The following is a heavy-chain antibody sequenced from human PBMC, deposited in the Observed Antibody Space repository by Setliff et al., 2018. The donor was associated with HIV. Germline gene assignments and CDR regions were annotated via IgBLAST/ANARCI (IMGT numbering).Heavy chain of an antibody. J-gene: IGHJ3*02. CDR2: LSYDGST. D-gene: IGHD6-19*01. V-gene: IGHV4-39*01. CDR1: GVSMSSSSYY. CDR3: ARRIPSGIAVAFGDFDI. Sequence: SETLSLTCTVSGVSMSSSSYYWGWIRQPPGKGLEYIGSLSYDGSTYYHPSPKSRVSISVDTSKNQFSLRLSFVTAADTAVYYCARRIPSGIAVAFGDFDIWGQGTMVTVSS.